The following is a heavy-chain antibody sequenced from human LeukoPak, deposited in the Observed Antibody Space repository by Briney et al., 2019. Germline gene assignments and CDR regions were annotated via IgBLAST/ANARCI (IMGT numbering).Heavy chain of an antibody. CDR3: ATYTHWVAGDV. CDR1: GFTFRDSW. CDR2: MNQDGSEK. D-gene: IGHD3-16*01. J-gene: IGHJ6*02. V-gene: IGHV3-7*01. Sequence: PGGSLRLSCAASGFTFRDSWTSWVRQAPGKGLEWVANMNQDGSEKDYVDSVKGRFTISRDNARNSLYLQMGSLRAEDTAVYYCATYTHWVAGDVWGQGTTVTVSS.